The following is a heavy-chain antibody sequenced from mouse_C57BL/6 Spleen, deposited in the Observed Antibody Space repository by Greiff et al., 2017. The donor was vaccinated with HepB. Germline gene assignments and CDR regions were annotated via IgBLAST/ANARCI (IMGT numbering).Heavy chain of an antibody. J-gene: IGHJ1*03. CDR1: GYTFTDYY. Sequence: VQLQQSGAELVKPGASVKISCKASGYTFTDYYINWVKQRPGQGLEWIGKIGPGSGSTYYNEKFKGKATLTADKSSSTAYMQLSSLTSEDSAVYFCASDYSNYGGYWYFDVWGTGTTVTVSS. V-gene: IGHV1-77*01. CDR3: ASDYSNYGGYWYFDV. D-gene: IGHD2-5*01. CDR2: IGPGSGST.